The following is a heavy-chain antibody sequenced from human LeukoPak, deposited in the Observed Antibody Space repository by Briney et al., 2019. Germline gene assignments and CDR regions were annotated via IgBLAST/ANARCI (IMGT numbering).Heavy chain of an antibody. D-gene: IGHD5-18*01. CDR1: GGSITSDC. V-gene: IGHV4-59*01. CDR2: ISDSGSP. Sequence: SETLSLTCTVSGGSITSDCWSWIRQPPGKGLEYVSSISDSGSPNYNPSLRSRVTTSLDTSKKEVSLKMTALSAADTAVYYCARLWYSGADAQLLPHTAIVGRYAFDVWGQGTMVTVSS. J-gene: IGHJ3*01. CDR3: ARLWYSGADAQLLPHTAIVGRYAFDV.